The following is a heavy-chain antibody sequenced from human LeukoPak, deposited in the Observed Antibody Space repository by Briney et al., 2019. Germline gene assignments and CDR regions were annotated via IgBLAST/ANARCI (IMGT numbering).Heavy chain of an antibody. Sequence: GESLKISCKASGYTFTNYWIGWVRHTPGKGLEWMRIIHPGDSDTRYRTSFQGQVTMSVDESTSTAYLHWTSLKASDTAIYYCARHAGYCTGGKCYSFYYFDYWGQGTLVTVSS. J-gene: IGHJ4*02. CDR3: ARHAGYCTGGKCYSFYYFDY. D-gene: IGHD2-15*01. V-gene: IGHV5-51*01. CDR1: GYTFTNYW. CDR2: IHPGDSDT.